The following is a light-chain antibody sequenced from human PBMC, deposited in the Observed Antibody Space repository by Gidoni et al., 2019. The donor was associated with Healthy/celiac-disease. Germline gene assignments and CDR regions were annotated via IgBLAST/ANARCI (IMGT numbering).Light chain of an antibody. V-gene: IGKV1-5*03. Sequence: DIQMTQSPSTLSASVVDRVTITCRASQSISSWLAWYQQKPGKAPKLLIYKASSLESGVPSRFRGSGSGTEFTLTISSLHPDDFATYYCQQYNSSWTFGQGTKVEIK. J-gene: IGKJ1*01. CDR1: QSISSW. CDR3: QQYNSSWT. CDR2: KAS.